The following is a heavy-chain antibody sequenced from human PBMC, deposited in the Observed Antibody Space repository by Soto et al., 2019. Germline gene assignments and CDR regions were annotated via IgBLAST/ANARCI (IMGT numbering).Heavy chain of an antibody. Sequence: QVQLVESGGGVVQPGRSLRLSCAASGFTFSSYGMHWVRQAPGKGLEWVAVIWYDGSNKYYADSVKGRFTISRDNSKNTLYLQMNSLRAEDTAVYYCAREGTIFGVEWGYYMDVWGKGTTVTVSS. D-gene: IGHD3-3*01. CDR3: AREGTIFGVEWGYYMDV. V-gene: IGHV3-33*01. CDR1: GFTFSSYG. CDR2: IWYDGSNK. J-gene: IGHJ6*03.